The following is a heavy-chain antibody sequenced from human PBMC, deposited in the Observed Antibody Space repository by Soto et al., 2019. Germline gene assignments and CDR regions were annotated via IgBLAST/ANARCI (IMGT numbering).Heavy chain of an antibody. CDR3: ARDSDCHSTSCFFPPHV. Sequence: GGSLRLSCSASGFTFSDENMSWVRQVPGKGLEWVSGISGGGSYIFYADSVQGRFSISRDNPKNSLFLEINSLRVEDTAVYYCARDSDCHSTSCFFPPHVWGQGTTVTVS. D-gene: IGHD2-2*01. J-gene: IGHJ6*02. CDR1: GFTFSDEN. V-gene: IGHV3-21*06. CDR2: ISGGGSYI.